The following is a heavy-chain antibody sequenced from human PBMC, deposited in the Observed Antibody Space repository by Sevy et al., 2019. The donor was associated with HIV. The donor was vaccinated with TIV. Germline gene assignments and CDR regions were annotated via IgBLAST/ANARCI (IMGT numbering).Heavy chain of an antibody. CDR1: GFTFSTYT. CDR3: ARDGGCTSTSCLLYFDY. D-gene: IGHD2-2*01. CDR2: ISSGSSYI. Sequence: GGSLRLSCATSGFTFSTYTMNWVRQAPGKGLEWVSSISSGSSYIYYADSVKGRFTISRDNAKNSLYLQMNSLRAEDTAIYYCARDGGCTSTSCLLYFDYWGQGTPVTVSS. J-gene: IGHJ4*02. V-gene: IGHV3-21*01.